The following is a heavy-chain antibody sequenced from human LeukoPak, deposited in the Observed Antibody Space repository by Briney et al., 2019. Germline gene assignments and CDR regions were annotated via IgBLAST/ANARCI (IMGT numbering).Heavy chain of an antibody. Sequence: ASVKVSCKASGGTFSSYAISGVRQAPGQGLEWMGGIIPIFGTANYAQTFQGRVTITADESTSTAYMELSSLRSEDTAVYYCARRRCSGGSCYPVSNYYYYYYMDVWGKGTTVTVSS. CDR3: ARRRCSGGSCYPVSNYYYYYYMDV. CDR2: IIPIFGTA. CDR1: GGTFSSYA. J-gene: IGHJ6*03. V-gene: IGHV1-69*13. D-gene: IGHD2-15*01.